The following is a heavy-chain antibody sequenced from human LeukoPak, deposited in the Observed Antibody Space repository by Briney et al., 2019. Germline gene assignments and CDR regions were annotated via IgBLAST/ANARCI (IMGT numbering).Heavy chain of an antibody. CDR3: AAPPPGHSFSNLYYYMHV. Sequence: SVKVSCKPSVGTINDYALYCVRHAPGQGLECMAKIIPIFGTVNYAQNFQDRLTISADKSTNTAPMELSSLRFEDTAIYYCAAPPPGHSFSNLYYYMHVGGKGTTVIVSS. J-gene: IGHJ6*03. V-gene: IGHV1-69*06. D-gene: IGHD3-10*01. CDR1: VGTINDYA. CDR2: IIPIFGTV.